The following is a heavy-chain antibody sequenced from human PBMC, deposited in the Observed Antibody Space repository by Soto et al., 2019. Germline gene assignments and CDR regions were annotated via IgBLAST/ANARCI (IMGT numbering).Heavy chain of an antibody. V-gene: IGHV3-9*01. Sequence: GGSLRLSCAASGFTFDDYAMHWVRQAPGKGLEWVSGISWNSGSIGYADSVKGRFAISRDNAKNSLYLQMNSLRAEDTALYYCAKDIRSGDLILLYPFEIWGQGTMVTVSS. D-gene: IGHD3-10*01. CDR2: ISWNSGSI. CDR3: AKDIRSGDLILLYPFEI. J-gene: IGHJ3*02. CDR1: GFTFDDYA.